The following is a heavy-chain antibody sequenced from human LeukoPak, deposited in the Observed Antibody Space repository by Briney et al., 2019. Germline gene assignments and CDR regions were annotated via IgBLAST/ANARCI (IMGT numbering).Heavy chain of an antibody. J-gene: IGHJ2*01. D-gene: IGHD6-19*01. Sequence: SETLSLTCTVSGGSIFDYYWSWFRQPPGKALEYIGYIYYSGTTSYNPSLKGRVTMSVDTSKKQPSLKLRSVNGADTAMYYCARRIGGGWAYWYFDLWGRGTLVTVSS. CDR3: ARRIGGGWAYWYFDL. CDR2: IYYSGTT. CDR1: GGSIFDYY. V-gene: IGHV4-59*08.